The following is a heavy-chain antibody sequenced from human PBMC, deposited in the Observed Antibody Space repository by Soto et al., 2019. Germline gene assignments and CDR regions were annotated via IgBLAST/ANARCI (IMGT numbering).Heavy chain of an antibody. CDR1: GDSISNYF. CDR2: IYYSGST. V-gene: IGHV4-59*01. CDR3: AKDARPDGYWDFDY. Sequence: SETLSLTCTVSGDSISNYFWSWIRQPPGKGLEWIGYIYYSGSTNYNPSLESRVTISVDTSKNQFSLKLSSVTAADTAVYYCAKDARPDGYWDFDYWGQGTLVTVS. J-gene: IGHJ4*02. D-gene: IGHD5-12*01.